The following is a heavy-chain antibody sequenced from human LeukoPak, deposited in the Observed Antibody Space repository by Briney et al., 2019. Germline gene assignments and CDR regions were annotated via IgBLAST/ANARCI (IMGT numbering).Heavy chain of an antibody. CDR3: ARWGRDGYSDYYYYYMDV. CDR2: FDPEDGET. CDR1: GYTLTELS. J-gene: IGHJ6*03. Sequence: GASVKVSCKVSGYTLTELSMHWVRQAPGKGLEWMGGFDPEDGETIYAQKFQGRVTMTEDTSTDTAYMELSSLRSEDTAVYYCARWGRDGYSDYYYYYMDVWGKGTTVTVSS. V-gene: IGHV1-24*01. D-gene: IGHD5-24*01.